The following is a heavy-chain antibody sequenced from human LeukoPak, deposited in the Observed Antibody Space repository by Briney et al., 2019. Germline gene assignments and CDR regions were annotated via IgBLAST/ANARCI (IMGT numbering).Heavy chain of an antibody. CDR2: VTSSSSYI. CDR1: GFTFSSYN. J-gene: IGHJ6*03. Sequence: GGSLRLSCAASGFTFSSYNMNWVRQAPGKGLEWVSSVTSSSSYIYYADPVKGRFTISRDNAKNSLYLQMDSLRVEDTAEYYCARDPYSGNYGAYYYYYTDVWGKGTTVTISS. V-gene: IGHV3-21*06. CDR3: ARDPYSGNYGAYYYYYTDV. D-gene: IGHD1-26*01.